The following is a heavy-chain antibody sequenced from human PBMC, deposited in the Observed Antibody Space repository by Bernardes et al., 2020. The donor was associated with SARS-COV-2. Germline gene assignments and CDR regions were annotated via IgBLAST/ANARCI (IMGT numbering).Heavy chain of an antibody. CDR3: VRGPSDGHGRFEY. Sequence: GGSLRLSCVASGITFSRYWMHWVRQTPGKGLVWVSRINTDGSSTSYADSVKGRFTISRDNGKNTLYLQMNSLRAEDTALYYCVRGPSDGHGRFEYWGQGALVTVSS. CDR2: INTDGSST. V-gene: IGHV3-74*01. J-gene: IGHJ4*02. CDR1: GITFSRYW.